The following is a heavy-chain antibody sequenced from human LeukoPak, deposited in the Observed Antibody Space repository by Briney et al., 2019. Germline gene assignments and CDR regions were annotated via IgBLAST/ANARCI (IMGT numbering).Heavy chain of an antibody. CDR3: ARGLERWFDP. Sequence: PSETLSLTCTVSGGSISSGGYYWSWIRQHPGKGLEWIGYIYYSGSTYYNPSLKSRVTISVDTSKNQISLKLSSVTAADTAVYYCARGLERWFDPWGQGTLVTVSS. CDR1: GGSISSGGYY. CDR2: IYYSGST. D-gene: IGHD1-1*01. J-gene: IGHJ5*02. V-gene: IGHV4-31*03.